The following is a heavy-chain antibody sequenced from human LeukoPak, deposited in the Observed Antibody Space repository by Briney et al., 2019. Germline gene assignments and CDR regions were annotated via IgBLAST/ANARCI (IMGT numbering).Heavy chain of an antibody. Sequence: AGGSLRLSCAASGFTFDDYTMHWVRQAPGKGLEWVSLISWDGGSTYYADSVKGRFTISRDNSKNSLYLQMNSLRTEDTALYYCAKDIRSSSPGRVFDYWGQGTLVTVSS. D-gene: IGHD6-13*01. V-gene: IGHV3-43*01. J-gene: IGHJ4*02. CDR2: ISWDGGST. CDR1: GFTFDDYT. CDR3: AKDIRSSSPGRVFDY.